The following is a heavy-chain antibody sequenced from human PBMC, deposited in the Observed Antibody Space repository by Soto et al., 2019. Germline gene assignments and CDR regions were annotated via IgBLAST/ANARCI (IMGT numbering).Heavy chain of an antibody. D-gene: IGHD2-15*01. J-gene: IGHJ6*02. Sequence: PGGSLRLSCAASGFTFSSYAMSWVRQAPGKGLEWVSAISGSGGSTYYADSVKGRFTISRDNSKNTLYLQMNSLRAEDTAVYYCAKDNAPRRILDGMDVWGQGTTVTVSS. CDR2: ISGSGGST. V-gene: IGHV3-23*01. CDR3: AKDNAPRRILDGMDV. CDR1: GFTFSSYA.